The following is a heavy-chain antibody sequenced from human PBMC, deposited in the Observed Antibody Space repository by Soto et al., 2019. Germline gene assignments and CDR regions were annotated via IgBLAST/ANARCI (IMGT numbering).Heavy chain of an antibody. J-gene: IGHJ4*02. V-gene: IGHV1-24*01. D-gene: IGHD6-19*01. CDR2: FDPEDGET. CDR3: ATPVAGLKREYYFDY. CDR1: GYTLTEFS. Sequence: GASVKASCKVSGYTLTEFSMHCVRQAPGKGLEWMGGFDPEDGETIYAQKFQGRVTMTEDTSTDTAYMELSSLRSEDTAVYYCATPVAGLKREYYFDYWGQGTLVTSPQ.